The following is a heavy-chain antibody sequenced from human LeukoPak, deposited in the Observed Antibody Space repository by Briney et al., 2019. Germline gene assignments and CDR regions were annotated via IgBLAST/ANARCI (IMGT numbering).Heavy chain of an antibody. CDR1: GFTFSNYE. CDR3: AMRGFPLS. CDR2: ISGSAATI. D-gene: IGHD2/OR15-2a*01. J-gene: IGHJ4*01. V-gene: IGHV3-48*03. Sequence: PGGSLRLSCAASGFTFSNYEMTWVRQAPGKGLEWVSYISGSAATIFYADPVKGRFTISRDNAKNSLYLQMNSLRAEDTAVYYCAMRGFPLSWGRGTLVTVSS.